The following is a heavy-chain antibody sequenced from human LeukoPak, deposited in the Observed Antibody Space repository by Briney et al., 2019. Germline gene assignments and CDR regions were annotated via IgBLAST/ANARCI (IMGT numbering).Heavy chain of an antibody. D-gene: IGHD3-16*01. J-gene: IGHJ5*02. CDR3: ARDGGGGFDP. Sequence: GGSLRLSCTASGFRFGDYAMNWIRQAPGKGLEWVGFIRSKAYGGTPENATSVKGRFTVSRDDSKSIAYLQVNSLKTEDTAVYYCARDGGGGFDPWGQGTLVTVSS. CDR2: IRSKAYGGTP. V-gene: IGHV3-49*03. CDR1: GFRFGDYA.